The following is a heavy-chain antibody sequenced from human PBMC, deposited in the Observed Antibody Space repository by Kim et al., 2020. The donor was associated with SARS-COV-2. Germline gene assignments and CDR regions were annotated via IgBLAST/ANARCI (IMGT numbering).Heavy chain of an antibody. Sequence: GGSLRLSCAASGFSFNTYAMSWVRQAPGKGLEWVSGISGSGGSTYYADSVKGRFTISRDNSKNTLYLQMNSLRAEDTAVYYCAKDDYYDSSGYSYYYGMDVWGQGTTVTVSS. D-gene: IGHD3-22*01. CDR3: AKDDYYDSSGYSYYYGMDV. CDR2: ISGSGGST. V-gene: IGHV3-23*01. CDR1: GFSFNTYA. J-gene: IGHJ6*02.